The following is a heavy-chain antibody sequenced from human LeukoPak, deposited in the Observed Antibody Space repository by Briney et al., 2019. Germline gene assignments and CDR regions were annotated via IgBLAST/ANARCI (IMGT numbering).Heavy chain of an antibody. V-gene: IGHV3-15*01. CDR1: GFTFSNLW. J-gene: IGHJ4*02. CDR2: IKSRTDGGAT. Sequence: AGGSLRLSCAASGFTFSNLWMTWVRQAPGKGLEWVGRIKSRTDGGATDYAAPVKGRFTISRDDSKNTLYLQMNSLKTEDTAVYYCSTYTSGSVSYWGQGTLVTVSS. D-gene: IGHD6-19*01. CDR3: STYTSGSVSY.